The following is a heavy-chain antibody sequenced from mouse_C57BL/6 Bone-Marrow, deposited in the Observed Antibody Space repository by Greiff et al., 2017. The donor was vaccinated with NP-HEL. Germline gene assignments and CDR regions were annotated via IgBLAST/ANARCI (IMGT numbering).Heavy chain of an antibody. CDR1: GYTFTSYW. CDR2: INPSSGYT. J-gene: IGHJ1*03. D-gene: IGHD1-1*01. CDR3: ARITTVVARYFDV. V-gene: IGHV1-7*01. Sequence: QVQLQQSGAELAKPGASVKLSCKASGYTFTSYWMHWVKQRPGQGLEWIGYINPSSGYTKYNQKFKDKATLTADKSSSTAYMQLSSLTYEDSAVYYCARITTVVARYFDVWGTGTTVTVSS.